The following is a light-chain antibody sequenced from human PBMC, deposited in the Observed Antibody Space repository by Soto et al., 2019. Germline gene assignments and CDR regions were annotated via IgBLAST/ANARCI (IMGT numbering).Light chain of an antibody. V-gene: IGLV1-51*02. Sequence: QSVLTQPPSVSAAPGQKVTSSCSGSSSNIGNNYVSWYQQLPGTAPKLLIYENNKRPSGIPDRFSGSKSGTSATLGITGLQTGDEADYYCGTWDSSLSAEVFGSGTKDTVL. CDR3: GTWDSSLSAEV. CDR1: SSNIGNNY. J-gene: IGLJ1*01. CDR2: ENN.